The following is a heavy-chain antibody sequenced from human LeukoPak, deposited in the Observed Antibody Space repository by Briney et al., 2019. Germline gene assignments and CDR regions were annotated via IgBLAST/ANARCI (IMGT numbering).Heavy chain of an antibody. CDR1: GFTFSSYG. V-gene: IGHV3-33*01. CDR2: IWYDGSNK. Sequence: GGSLRLSCAASGFTFSSYGMHWVRQAPGKGLEWVAVIWYDGSNKYYADSVKGRFTISRDNSKNTLYLQMNSQRAEDTAVYYCASAGYSSGWYQGEYFQHWGQGTLVTVSS. D-gene: IGHD6-19*01. CDR3: ASAGYSSGWYQGEYFQH. J-gene: IGHJ1*01.